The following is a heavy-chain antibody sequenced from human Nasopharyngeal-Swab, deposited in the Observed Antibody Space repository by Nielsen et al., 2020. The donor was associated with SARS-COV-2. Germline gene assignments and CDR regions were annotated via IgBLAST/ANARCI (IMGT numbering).Heavy chain of an antibody. D-gene: IGHD3-3*01. CDR3: ARGPLYDSWRGYSVFP. Sequence: SETLSLTCAVYDGSLSVYKWNWIRQFPGTGLEWIGEINPSGRANYNPSLKRRVTISVDTSKNQFSLNLTSLTAADTALYYCARGPLYDSWRGYSVFPWGQGALVTVSS. V-gene: IGHV4-34*01. J-gene: IGHJ5*02. CDR1: DGSLSVYK. CDR2: INPSGRA.